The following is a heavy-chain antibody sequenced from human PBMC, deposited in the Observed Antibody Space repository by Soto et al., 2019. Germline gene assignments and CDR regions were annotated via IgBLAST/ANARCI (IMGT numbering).Heavy chain of an antibody. V-gene: IGHV3-15*07. CDR2: IKSRVDGGTR. Sequence: EVQLVESGGALVEPGESLRLSCTASGFTFSNALMNWVRQAPGKGLEWVGRIKSRVDGGTRDYAAPVKGRFTISRDDSQNTLDLQMNNLKTEDTAVYYCTTVLFAGDDAKLGWGQGTLVTVSS. CDR1: GFTFSNAL. CDR3: TTVLFAGDDAKLG. D-gene: IGHD3-16*01. J-gene: IGHJ4*02.